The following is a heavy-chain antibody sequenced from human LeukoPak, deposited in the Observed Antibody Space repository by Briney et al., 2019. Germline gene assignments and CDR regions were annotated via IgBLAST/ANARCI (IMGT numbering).Heavy chain of an antibody. D-gene: IGHD1-1*01. J-gene: IGHJ3*02. CDR1: GYTLTELS. CDR2: FDPEDGET. V-gene: IGHV1-24*01. Sequence: GASVTVSCKVSGYTLTELSMHWVRQAPGKGLEWMGGFDPEDGETIYAQKFQGRVTMTEDTSTDTAYMELSSLRSEDTAVYYCATDRTGTTYRSVAFDIWGQGTMVTVSS. CDR3: ATDRTGTTYRSVAFDI.